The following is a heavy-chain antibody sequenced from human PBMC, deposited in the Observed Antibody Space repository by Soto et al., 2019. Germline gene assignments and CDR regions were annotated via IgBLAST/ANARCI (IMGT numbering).Heavy chain of an antibody. CDR1: GFTFSSYS. CDR3: ARDLVGYCSGGSCARPELNAFDI. CDR2: ISSSSSTI. J-gene: IGHJ3*02. Sequence: GGSLRLSCAASGFTFSSYSMNCVRQAPGKGLEWVSYISSSSSTIYYADSVKGRFTISRDNAKNSLYLQMNSLRAEDTAVYYCARDLVGYCSGGSCARPELNAFDIWGQGTMVTVSS. V-gene: IGHV3-48*01. D-gene: IGHD2-15*01.